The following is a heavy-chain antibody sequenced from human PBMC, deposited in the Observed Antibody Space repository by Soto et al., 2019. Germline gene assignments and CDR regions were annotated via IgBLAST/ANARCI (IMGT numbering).Heavy chain of an antibody. J-gene: IGHJ6*02. CDR1: GGSISSGGYY. D-gene: IGHD4-17*01. CDR3: ARVEARGLRTVYYYYGMDV. CDR2: IYYSGST. Sequence: PSETLSLTCTVSGGSISSGGYYWSWIRQHPGKGLEWIGYIYYSGSTYYNPSLKSRVTISVDTSKNQFSLKLSSVTAADTAVYYCARVEARGLRTVYYYYGMDVWGQGTTVTVSS. V-gene: IGHV4-31*03.